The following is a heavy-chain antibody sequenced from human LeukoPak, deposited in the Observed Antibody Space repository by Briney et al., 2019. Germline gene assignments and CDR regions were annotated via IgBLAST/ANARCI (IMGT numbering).Heavy chain of an antibody. Sequence: SETLSLTCTVSGGSISSYYWSWIRQPPGKGLEWIGYIYYSGSTNYNPSLKSRVTISVKTSKNQFSLKLSSVTAADTAVYYCAMDYYDSSGYSWLGSTRFQDYWGQGTLVTVS. CDR1: GGSISSYY. V-gene: IGHV4-59*01. J-gene: IGHJ4*02. CDR3: AMDYYDSSGYSWLGSTRFQDY. CDR2: IYYSGST. D-gene: IGHD3-22*01.